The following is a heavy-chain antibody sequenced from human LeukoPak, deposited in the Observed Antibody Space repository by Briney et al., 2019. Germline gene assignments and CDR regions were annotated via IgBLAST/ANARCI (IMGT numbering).Heavy chain of an antibody. CDR2: IYTSAST. V-gene: IGHV4-4*07. CDR1: GGSIRNYY. CDR3: ARARYCSATICSGGDAFDI. J-gene: IGHJ3*02. D-gene: IGHD5-24*01. Sequence: SETLSLTCTVSGGSIRNYYWSWIRQPAGKGLEWIGRIYTSASTNYNPSLKSRVTLSVDASKNQFSLRLSSLTAADTAVYYCARARYCSATICSGGDAFDIWGQGTVVTVSS.